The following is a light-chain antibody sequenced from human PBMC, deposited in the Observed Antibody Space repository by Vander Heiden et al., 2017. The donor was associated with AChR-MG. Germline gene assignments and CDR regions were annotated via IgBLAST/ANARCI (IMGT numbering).Light chain of an antibody. V-gene: IGKV1-5*03. CDR2: EAS. J-gene: IGKJ2*01. CDR3: QQEDTYPYT. CDR1: LDVNRW. Sequence: DTQMTQSPSTLSASVGDRVTIPCRASLDVNRWLAWYQQKPGKAPKLLIYEASTLQTGVPSRFSGRGSGTEFALTIDTRQPDDFATFYCQQEDTYPYTFGQGTKLELK.